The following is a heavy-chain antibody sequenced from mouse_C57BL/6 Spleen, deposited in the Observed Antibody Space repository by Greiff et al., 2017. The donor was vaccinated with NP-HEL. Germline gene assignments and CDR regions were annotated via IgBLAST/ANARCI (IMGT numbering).Heavy chain of an antibody. CDR3: ARWERYAMDY. V-gene: IGHV1-26*01. D-gene: IGHD4-1*01. Sequence: EVQLQQSGPELVKPGASVKISCKASGYTFTDYYMNWVKQSHGKSLEWIGDINPNNGGTSYNQKFKGKATLTVDKSSSTAYMELRSLTSEDSAVYCCARWERYAMDYWGQGTSVTVSS. CDR2: INPNNGGT. CDR1: GYTFTDYY. J-gene: IGHJ4*01.